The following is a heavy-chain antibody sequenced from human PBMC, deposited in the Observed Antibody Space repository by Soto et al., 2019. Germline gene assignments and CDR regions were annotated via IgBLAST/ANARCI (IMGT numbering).Heavy chain of an antibody. D-gene: IGHD2-21*02. V-gene: IGHV1-69*04. Sequence: SVKVSCKASGGTFSSYTISWVRQAPGQGLEWMGRIIPILGIANYAQKFQGRVTITADKSTSTAYMELSSLRSEDTAVYYCARDGFQVVTAPYFDYWGQGTLVTVSS. CDR1: GGTFSSYT. J-gene: IGHJ4*02. CDR3: ARDGFQVVTAPYFDY. CDR2: IIPILGIA.